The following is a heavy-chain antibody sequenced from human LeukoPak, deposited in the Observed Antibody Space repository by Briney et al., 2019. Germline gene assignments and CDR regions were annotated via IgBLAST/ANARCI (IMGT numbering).Heavy chain of an antibody. CDR3: ARHAFYYYYYMDV. V-gene: IGHV4-39*01. D-gene: IGHD3-16*01. Sequence: SETLSLTCTVSGGSISNTNYYWGWIRQPPGKGLEWIGSIYYSGSTYYNPSLKSRVTISVDTPKNQFSLKLSSVTAADTAVYYCARHAFYYYYYMDVWGKGTTVTISS. J-gene: IGHJ6*03. CDR2: IYYSGST. CDR1: GGSISNTNYY.